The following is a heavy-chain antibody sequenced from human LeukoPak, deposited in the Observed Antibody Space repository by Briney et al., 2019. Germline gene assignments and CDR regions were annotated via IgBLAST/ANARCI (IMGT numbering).Heavy chain of an antibody. D-gene: IGHD3-3*01. CDR1: GYSISSGYY. V-gene: IGHV4-38-2*02. Sequence: PSETLSLTCTVSGYSISSGYYWGWIRQPPGKGLEWIGSIYHSGSTYYNPSLKSRVTISVGTSKNQFSLKLSSVTTADTAVYYCASGILDFWSGYYSPADFDYWGQGTLVTVSS. CDR2: IYHSGST. CDR3: ASGILDFWSGYYSPADFDY. J-gene: IGHJ4*02.